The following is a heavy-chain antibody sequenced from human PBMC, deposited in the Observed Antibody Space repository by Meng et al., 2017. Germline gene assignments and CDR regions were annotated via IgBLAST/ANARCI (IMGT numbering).Heavy chain of an antibody. CDR2: IYHSAST. CDR1: GYSISSGYY. Sequence: GSLRLSCTVSGYSISSGYYWGWIRQPPGKGLEWIGSIYHSASTYYNPSLKSRVTISVDTSMNQFSLKLSSVTAADTAVYYCARYREHYYDSSGYYRWSRSYYFDYWGQGTLVTVSS. V-gene: IGHV4-38-2*02. CDR3: ARYREHYYDSSGYYRWSRSYYFDY. J-gene: IGHJ4*02. D-gene: IGHD3-22*01.